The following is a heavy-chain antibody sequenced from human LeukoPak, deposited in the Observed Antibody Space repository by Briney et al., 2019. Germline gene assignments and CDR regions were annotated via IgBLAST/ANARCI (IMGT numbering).Heavy chain of an antibody. V-gene: IGHV4-39*07. Sequence: SETLSLTCAVSGGSISSSSYYWGWIRQPPGKGLEWIGSIYYSGSTYYNPSLKSRVTISVDTSKNQFSLRLSSVTAADTAVYYCARSLTGIAAAGLDYWGQGTLVTVSS. D-gene: IGHD6-13*01. CDR3: ARSLTGIAAAGLDY. J-gene: IGHJ4*02. CDR2: IYYSGST. CDR1: GGSISSSSYY.